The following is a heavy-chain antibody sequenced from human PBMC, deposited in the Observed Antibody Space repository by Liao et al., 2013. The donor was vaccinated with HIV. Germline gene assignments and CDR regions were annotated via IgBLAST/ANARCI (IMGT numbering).Heavy chain of an antibody. CDR3: ARSVADYDSRDYYRAIDS. CDR1: GDSISSSSYY. CDR2: IYYRGNT. J-gene: IGHJ4*02. D-gene: IGHD3-22*01. Sequence: QLQLQESAPGLVKPSETLSLTCTVSGDSISSSSYYWDWIRQSPGKGLEWIGNIYYRGNTYYNPSLMSRVTISLDTSKSQFSLRLRSVTAADTAVYYCARSVADYDSRDYYRAIDSWGRGNPSVTVSS. V-gene: IGHV4-39*07.